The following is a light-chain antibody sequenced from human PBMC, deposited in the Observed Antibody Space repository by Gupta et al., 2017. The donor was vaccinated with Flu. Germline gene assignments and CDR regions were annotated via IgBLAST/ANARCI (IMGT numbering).Light chain of an antibody. V-gene: IGLV2-14*03. J-gene: IGLJ1*01. CDR3: ASFTATTSTRVL. CDR2: EVS. CDR1: SSNIGGYNY. Sequence: HSALAQPASVSGSLGQSITISCTGNSSNIGGYNYVSWYQQYPRKAPKLVIYEVSARPSGVSTRFSGSKSGNTASLIISGLLPEDEASYYCASFTATTSTRVLFGAGTKVTVL.